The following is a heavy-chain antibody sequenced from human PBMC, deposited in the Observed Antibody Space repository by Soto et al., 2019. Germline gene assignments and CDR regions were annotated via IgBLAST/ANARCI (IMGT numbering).Heavy chain of an antibody. CDR1: GGSISSYY. D-gene: IGHD2-15*01. Sequence: PSETLSLTCTVSGGSISSYYWSWIRQPPGKGLEWIGYIYYSGSTNYNPSLKSRVTISVDTSKNQFSLKLSSVTAADTAVYYCATIGYCSGGSCYSSFDYWGQGTLVTVSS. CDR2: IYYSGST. CDR3: ATIGYCSGGSCYSSFDY. V-gene: IGHV4-59*01. J-gene: IGHJ4*02.